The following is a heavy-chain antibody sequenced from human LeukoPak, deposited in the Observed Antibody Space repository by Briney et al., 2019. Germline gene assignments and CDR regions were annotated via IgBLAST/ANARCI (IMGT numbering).Heavy chain of an antibody. CDR2: ITAGGGNT. Sequence: PGGSLRLSCAASGFTFSIYAMGWVRQAPGRGLEWVPAITAGGGNTYYADSVKGRFTISRDNSKNTLYLQVNSLRAEDTAVYYCAKGNGYSYGRYYFDYWGQGTLVTVSS. V-gene: IGHV3-23*01. D-gene: IGHD5-18*01. J-gene: IGHJ4*02. CDR1: GFTFSIYA. CDR3: AKGNGYSYGRYYFDY.